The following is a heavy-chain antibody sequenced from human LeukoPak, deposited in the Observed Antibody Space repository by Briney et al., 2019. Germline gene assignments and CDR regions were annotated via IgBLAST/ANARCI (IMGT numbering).Heavy chain of an antibody. D-gene: IGHD3-10*01. Sequence: AGESLKISCKGSGYSFTSYWIGWVRQMPGKGLEWMGIIYPDDSDTRYSPSFQGQVTISADKSISTAYLQWSSLKASDTAMYYCAKFRLSMVRGVILYYYYMDVWGKGTTVTVSS. CDR3: AKFRLSMVRGVILYYYYMDV. V-gene: IGHV5-51*01. CDR1: GYSFTSYW. CDR2: IYPDDSDT. J-gene: IGHJ6*03.